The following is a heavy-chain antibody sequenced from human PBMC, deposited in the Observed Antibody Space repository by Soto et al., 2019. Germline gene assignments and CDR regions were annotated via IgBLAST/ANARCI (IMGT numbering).Heavy chain of an antibody. CDR1: GGTFSSYA. CDR3: ARSTFGGVIVAGYYYGMDV. CDR2: IIPIFGTA. Sequence: QVQLVQSGAEVKKPGSSVKVSCKASGGTFSSYAISWVRQAPGQGLEWMGGIIPIFGTANYAQKFQGRVTITADEATSTAYMELSSLRSEDTAVYYCARSTFGGVIVAGYYYGMDVWGQGTTVTVSS. D-gene: IGHD3-16*02. V-gene: IGHV1-69*01. J-gene: IGHJ6*02.